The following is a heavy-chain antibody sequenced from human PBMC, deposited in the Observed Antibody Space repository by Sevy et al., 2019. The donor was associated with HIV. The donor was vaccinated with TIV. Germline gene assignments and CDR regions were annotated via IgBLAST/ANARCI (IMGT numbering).Heavy chain of an antibody. CDR2: IKQDGSEK. D-gene: IGHD2-21*02. V-gene: IGHV3-7*01. Sequence: GGSLRLSCAASGFTFSSYWMSWVRQAPGKGLEWVANIKQDGSEKYYVDSVKGRFTISRDNAKNSLYLQKNSLRAEDTAVYYCARDLSDWRDDAFDIWGQGTMVTVSS. CDR3: ARDLSDWRDDAFDI. J-gene: IGHJ3*02. CDR1: GFTFSSYW.